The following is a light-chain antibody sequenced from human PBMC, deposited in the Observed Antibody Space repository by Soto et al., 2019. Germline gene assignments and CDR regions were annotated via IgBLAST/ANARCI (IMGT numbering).Light chain of an antibody. V-gene: IGKV3-15*01. CDR3: QQYNNWPWT. CDR2: GAS. J-gene: IGKJ1*01. Sequence: EIVMTQSPATLSVSPGERATLSCRASQSVSSNLAWYQQTPGQAPRLLIYGASTRATGIPARFSGSGSGTDFTLTISSLQSEDFAVYYCQQYNNWPWTFGQGTKVEIK. CDR1: QSVSSN.